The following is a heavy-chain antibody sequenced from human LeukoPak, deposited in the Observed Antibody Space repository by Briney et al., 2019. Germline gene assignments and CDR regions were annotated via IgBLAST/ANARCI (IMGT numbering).Heavy chain of an antibody. CDR3: ARGTTSPYYDFWSGYYRTLTAWFDP. CDR1: GYTFTSYD. Sequence: ASVKVSCKASGYTFTSYDINWVRQATGQGLEWMGWMNPNSGNTGYAQKFQGRVTMTRNTSISTAYMELSSLRSEDTAVYYCARGTTSPYYDFWSGYYRTLTAWFDPWGQGTLVTVSS. J-gene: IGHJ5*02. V-gene: IGHV1-8*01. CDR2: MNPNSGNT. D-gene: IGHD3-3*01.